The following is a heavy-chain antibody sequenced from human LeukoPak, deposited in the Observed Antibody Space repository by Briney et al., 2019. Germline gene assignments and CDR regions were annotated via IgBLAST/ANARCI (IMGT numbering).Heavy chain of an antibody. CDR1: GGSTSSYY. CDR2: IYYSGST. Sequence: SETLSLTCTVSGGSTSSYYWSWIRQPLGKGLEWIGYIYYSGSTNYNPSLKSRVTISVDTSKNQFSLKLSSVTAADTAVYYCAGIQLERRWFDPWGQGTLVTVSS. CDR3: AGIQLERRWFDP. V-gene: IGHV4-59*01. D-gene: IGHD1-1*01. J-gene: IGHJ5*02.